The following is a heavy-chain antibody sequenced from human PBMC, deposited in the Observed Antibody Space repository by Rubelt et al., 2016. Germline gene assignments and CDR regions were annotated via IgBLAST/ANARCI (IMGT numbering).Heavy chain of an antibody. CDR2: IHYSGRT. J-gene: IGHJ4*02. V-gene: IGHV4-39*01. CDR1: GGSISSITYK. Sequence: QLQLHESGPGLVKPSETLSLTCTVSGGSISSITYKWAWVRQPPEKGLEWIASIHYSGRTDYNPSLKSRVNISVATSKNQFSLKLNSVTAADTAVYYCARQGNYDFWSGYPLFDYWGQGTLVTVSS. D-gene: IGHD3-3*01. CDR3: ARQGNYDFWSGYPLFDY.